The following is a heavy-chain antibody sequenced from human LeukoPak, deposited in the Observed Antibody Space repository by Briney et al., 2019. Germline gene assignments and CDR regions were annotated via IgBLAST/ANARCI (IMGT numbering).Heavy chain of an antibody. CDR2: IFNSGST. J-gene: IGHJ4*02. CDR3: ARGPNRSYFDY. CDR1: GGSISSYY. Sequence: SETLSLTCTVSGGSISSYYWSWIRQPPGKGLEWIGYIFNSGSTNYSPSLKSRVTISVDTSKNQFALRRISVTAADTAAYYCARGPNRSYFDYWGQGTLVTVSS. D-gene: IGHD1-14*01. V-gene: IGHV4-59*08.